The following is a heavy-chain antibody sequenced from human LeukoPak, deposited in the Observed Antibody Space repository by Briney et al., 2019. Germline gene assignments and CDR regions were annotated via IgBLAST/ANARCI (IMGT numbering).Heavy chain of an antibody. D-gene: IGHD4-17*01. J-gene: IGHJ4*02. Sequence: GGSLTLSCAASGFTVSSNYMSWVRQAPGKGLEWVSVIYSGGSTYYADSVKGRFTISRDNSKNTLYLQMNSLRAEDTAVYYCARSVTTRYYFDYWGQGTLVTVSS. V-gene: IGHV3-66*01. CDR1: GFTVSSNY. CDR2: IYSGGST. CDR3: ARSVTTRYYFDY.